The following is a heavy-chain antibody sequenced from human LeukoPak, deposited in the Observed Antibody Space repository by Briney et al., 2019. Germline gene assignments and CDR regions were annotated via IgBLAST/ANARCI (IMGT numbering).Heavy chain of an antibody. V-gene: IGHV4-59*12. CDR1: GGSISDYY. CDR3: ARDLDDILTGYTGFDP. Sequence: SETLSLTCTVSGGSISDYYWSWIRQPPGKGLEYIGYIYYSGSTNYNPSLKSRVTMSVDTSKNQFSLKLSSVTAADTAVYYCARDLDDILTGYTGFDPGGRGTRVTVSS. D-gene: IGHD3-9*01. CDR2: IYYSGST. J-gene: IGHJ5*02.